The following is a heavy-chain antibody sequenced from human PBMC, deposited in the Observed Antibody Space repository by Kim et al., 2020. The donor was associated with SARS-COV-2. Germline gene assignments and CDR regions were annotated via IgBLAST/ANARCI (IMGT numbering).Heavy chain of an antibody. Sequence: ASVKVSCKASGYTFTSYGISWVRQAPGQGLEWMGWISAYNGNTNYAQKLQGRVTMTTDTSTSTAYMELRSLRSDDTAVYYCARDERRDYDILTGTVEPGDSNQLDYWGQGTLVTVSS. J-gene: IGHJ4*02. CDR1: GYTFTSYG. V-gene: IGHV1-18*01. CDR3: ARDERRDYDILTGTVEPGDSNQLDY. CDR2: ISAYNGNT. D-gene: IGHD3-9*01.